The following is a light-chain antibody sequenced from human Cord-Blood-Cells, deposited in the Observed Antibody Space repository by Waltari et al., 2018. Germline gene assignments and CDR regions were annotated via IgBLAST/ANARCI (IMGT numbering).Light chain of an antibody. V-gene: IGLV2-23*01. CDR3: CSYAGISTLYV. Sequence: QSALTQPASVSGSPGQSITISCTGTSSDVGGYNLVTWYQQHPGKAPKLMIYEGSKLPAGVSNRFSGSKSGNTASLTISGLQAEDEADYYCCSYAGISTLYVFGTGTKVTVL. CDR1: SSDVGGYNL. J-gene: IGLJ1*01. CDR2: EGS.